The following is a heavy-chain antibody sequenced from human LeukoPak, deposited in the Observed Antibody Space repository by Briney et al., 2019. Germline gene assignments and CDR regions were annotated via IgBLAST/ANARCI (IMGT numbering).Heavy chain of an antibody. V-gene: IGHV4-39*07. Sequence: SETLSLTCTVSGGSISSSSYYWGWIRQPPGKGLEWIGSIYYSGSTYYNPSLKSRVTISVDTSKNQFSLKLSSVTAADTALYYCARDHYDYVWGSYHYFDYWGQGTLVTVSS. CDR2: IYYSGST. CDR3: ARDHYDYVWGSYHYFDY. J-gene: IGHJ4*02. CDR1: GGSISSSSYY. D-gene: IGHD3-16*02.